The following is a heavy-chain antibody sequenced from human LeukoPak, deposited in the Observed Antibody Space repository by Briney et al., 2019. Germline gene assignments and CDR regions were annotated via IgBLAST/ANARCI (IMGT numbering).Heavy chain of an antibody. V-gene: IGHV3-30*02. CDR3: AKEAGYSYGYETYFDY. J-gene: IGHJ4*02. D-gene: IGHD5-18*01. Sequence: GGSLRLSCAASGFTFSSYGMHWVRQAPGKGLEWVAFIRYDGSNKYYADSVKGRFTISRDNSKNTLYLQMNSLRAEDTAGYYCAKEAGYSYGYETYFDYWGQGTLVTVSS. CDR2: IRYDGSNK. CDR1: GFTFSSYG.